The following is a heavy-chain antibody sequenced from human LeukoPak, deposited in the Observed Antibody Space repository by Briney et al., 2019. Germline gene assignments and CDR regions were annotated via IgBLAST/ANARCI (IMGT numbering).Heavy chain of an antibody. CDR3: ARDFLLQSEGLFDY. Sequence: SETLSLTCTVSGGSISSYYWSWIRQPAGKGLEWIGRFYMSGSTNYNPSLKSRVTMSVDTSKNQFSLRLNSVTAADTAVYYCARDFLLQSEGLFDYWGQGTLVTVSS. V-gene: IGHV4-4*07. J-gene: IGHJ4*02. D-gene: IGHD4-11*01. CDR1: GGSISSYY. CDR2: FYMSGST.